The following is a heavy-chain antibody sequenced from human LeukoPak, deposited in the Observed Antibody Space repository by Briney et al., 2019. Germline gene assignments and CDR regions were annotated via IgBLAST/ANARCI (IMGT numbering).Heavy chain of an antibody. D-gene: IGHD1-26*01. CDR2: IYYSGST. Sequence: SETLSLACTVSGGSISSYYWSWIRQPPGKGLEWIGYIYYSGSTDYNPSLKSRVTISVDTSKDQFSLKLSSVTAADTAVYYCASSGIVGATSFDYWGQGTLVTVSS. J-gene: IGHJ4*02. V-gene: IGHV4-59*01. CDR1: GGSISSYY. CDR3: ASSGIVGATSFDY.